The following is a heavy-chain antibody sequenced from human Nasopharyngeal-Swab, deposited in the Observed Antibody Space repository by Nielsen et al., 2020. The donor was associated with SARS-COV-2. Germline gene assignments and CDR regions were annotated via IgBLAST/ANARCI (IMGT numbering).Heavy chain of an antibody. Sequence: GGSLRLSCAASGFTFSSYAMSWVRQAPGKGLEWVSGVSGSGGTTKYADSVKGRFTISRDNSKNKLYLQMHSLRVEDTAVYYCAKDRYCSGGACYFSGFDYWGLGTLVTVSS. V-gene: IGHV3-23*01. J-gene: IGHJ4*02. CDR3: AKDRYCSGGACYFSGFDY. D-gene: IGHD2-15*01. CDR1: GFTFSSYA. CDR2: VSGSGGTT.